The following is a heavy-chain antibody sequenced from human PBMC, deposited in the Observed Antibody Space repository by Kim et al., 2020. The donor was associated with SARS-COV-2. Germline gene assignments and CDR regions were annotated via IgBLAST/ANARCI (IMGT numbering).Heavy chain of an antibody. J-gene: IGHJ6*02. D-gene: IGHD3-10*01. Sequence: TYAQGFTGRFVFSLDTSVNTAYLQISSLKAEDTAVYYCARGGPMVRGEGVWGQGTTVTVSS. CDR3: ARGGPMVRGEGV. V-gene: IGHV7-4-1*02.